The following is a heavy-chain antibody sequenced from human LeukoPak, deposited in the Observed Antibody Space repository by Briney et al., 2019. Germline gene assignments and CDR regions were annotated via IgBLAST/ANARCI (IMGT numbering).Heavy chain of an antibody. CDR2: IYYSGST. CDR1: GGSFSNYY. J-gene: IGHJ4*02. CDR3: AREGAAYDSSGYNIGDYFDY. V-gene: IGHV4-59*01. D-gene: IGHD3-22*01. Sequence: SETLSLTCTVSGGSFSNYYWSWIRQPPGKGLEWIGYIYYSGSTNYNPSLKSRVTISVDTSKNQFSLKLSSVTAADTAVYYCAREGAAYDSSGYNIGDYFDYWGQGTLVTVSS.